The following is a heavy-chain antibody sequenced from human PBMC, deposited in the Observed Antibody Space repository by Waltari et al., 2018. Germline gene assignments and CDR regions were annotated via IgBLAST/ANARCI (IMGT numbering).Heavy chain of an antibody. D-gene: IGHD6-19*01. J-gene: IGHJ1*01. V-gene: IGHV3-23*01. CDR2: ISGSGGRT. CDR1: GFPFRRYA. CDR3: AKLRGIAVAGSEYFQH. Sequence: EVQLLESGGGLVQPGVSLRLSCSASGFPFRRYAQSWVRPAPGKGLEWVSAISGSGGRTYYADSVKGRFTISRDNSKNTLYLQMNSLRAEDTAVYYCAKLRGIAVAGSEYFQHWGQGTLVTVSS.